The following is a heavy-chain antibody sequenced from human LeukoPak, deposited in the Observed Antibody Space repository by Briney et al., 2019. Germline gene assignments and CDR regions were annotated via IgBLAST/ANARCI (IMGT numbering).Heavy chain of an antibody. V-gene: IGHV1-46*01. CDR3: ARILRPFSLWLPTFDYYYYYMDV. J-gene: IGHJ6*03. CDR1: GYTFTSYY. CDR2: INPSGGST. D-gene: IGHD5-18*01. Sequence: ASVKVSCKASGYTFTSYYMHWVRQAPGQGLEWMGIINPSGGSTSYAQKFQGRVTMTRDMSTSTVYMELSSLRSEDTAVYYCARILRPFSLWLPTFDYYYYYMDVWGKGTTVTVSS.